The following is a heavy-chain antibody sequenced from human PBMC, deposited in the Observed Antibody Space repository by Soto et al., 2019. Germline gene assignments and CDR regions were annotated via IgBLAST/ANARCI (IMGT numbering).Heavy chain of an antibody. CDR3: AHTMAPRIFDS. CDR2: IYWDDDT. CDR1: GFSLITSGVG. V-gene: IGHV2-5*02. Sequence: QITLKEAGPTLVKPTQTLTLTCSFSGFSLITSGVGVGWIRQPPGKALKWLALIYWDDDTGYSTSLRNRLTITKDTSRNQVVLTMTNMDPADTATYSCAHTMAPRIFDSWGQGTLVTVSS. J-gene: IGHJ4*02.